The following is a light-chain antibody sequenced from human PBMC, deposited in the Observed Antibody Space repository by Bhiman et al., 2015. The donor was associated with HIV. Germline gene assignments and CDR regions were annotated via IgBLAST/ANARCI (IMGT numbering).Light chain of an antibody. CDR2: QDN. V-gene: IGLV3-1*01. J-gene: IGLJ1*01. Sequence: SYELTQPPSVSVSPGQTASITCSGDKLGDKYASWYQQRPGQSPVLVIYQDNKRPSGIPERFSGSNSGNTATLTISGTQAMDEADYYCQAWDSSTHNYVFGTGTKVTVL. CDR3: QAWDSSTHNYV. CDR1: KLGDKY.